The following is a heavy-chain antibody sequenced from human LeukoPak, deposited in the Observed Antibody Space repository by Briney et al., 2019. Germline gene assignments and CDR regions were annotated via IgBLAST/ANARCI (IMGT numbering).Heavy chain of an antibody. CDR2: ISGSGGST. D-gene: IGHD4-17*01. J-gene: IGHJ4*02. V-gene: IGHV3-23*01. Sequence: PGGSLRLSCAASGFTFSSYAMSWVRQAPGKGLEWVSAISGSGGSTYYADSVKGRFTISRDNSKNTLYLQMNSLRAEDTAVYYCAKAKYGVVTEYYFDYWGQGTLVTVSS. CDR3: AKAKYGVVTEYYFDY. CDR1: GFTFSSYA.